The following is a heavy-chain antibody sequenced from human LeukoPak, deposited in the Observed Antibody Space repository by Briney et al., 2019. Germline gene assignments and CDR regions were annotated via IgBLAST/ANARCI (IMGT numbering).Heavy chain of an antibody. CDR1: GFTLSTSW. J-gene: IGHJ4*02. Sequence: PGGSLRLSCAASGFTLSTSWMTWVRQAPGKGLEWVANIKQDGSEKFYVDSVKGRFTISRDNAKNSLDLQMNSLRVEDTAVYYCAKTMGAIDHDYWGQGTLVTVSS. CDR3: AKTMGAIDHDY. D-gene: IGHD1-26*01. V-gene: IGHV3-7*03. CDR2: IKQDGSEK.